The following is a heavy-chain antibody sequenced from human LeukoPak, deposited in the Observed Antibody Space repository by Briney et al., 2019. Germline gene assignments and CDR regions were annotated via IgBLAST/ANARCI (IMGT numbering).Heavy chain of an antibody. D-gene: IGHD1-1*01. CDR2: IYPGDSDT. CDR3: ARPGWNDGGI. CDR1: GYTFNRHW. J-gene: IGHJ3*01. V-gene: IGHV5-51*01. Sequence: GESLKISCKGSGYTFNRHWIGWVRQMPGKGLEWMGIIYPGDSDTRYNPAFQGQVTISADTSISTAYLQWNSLKASDTAMYFCARPGWNDGGIWGQGTMVTVSS.